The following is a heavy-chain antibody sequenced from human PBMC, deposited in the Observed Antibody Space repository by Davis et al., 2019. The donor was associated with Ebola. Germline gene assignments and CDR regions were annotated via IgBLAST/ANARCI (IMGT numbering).Heavy chain of an antibody. V-gene: IGHV3-23*01. CDR3: VKDGGY. D-gene: IGHD3-16*01. CDR1: GFTFSSYA. Sequence: GGSLRLSCAASGFTFSSYAMSWVRQAPGKGLEWVSAISGSGGSTYYADSVRGRFTISRDTSRNTLYLQMSGLIVEDTAVYYCVKDGGYWGQGTLVTVSS. CDR2: ISGSGGST. J-gene: IGHJ4*02.